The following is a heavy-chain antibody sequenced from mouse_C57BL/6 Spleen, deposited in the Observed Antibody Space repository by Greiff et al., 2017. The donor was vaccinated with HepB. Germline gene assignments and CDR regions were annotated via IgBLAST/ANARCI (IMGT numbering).Heavy chain of an antibody. CDR2: ISDGGSYT. J-gene: IGHJ4*01. CDR3: ARDGKGYYYAMDY. CDR1: GFTFSSYA. Sequence: DVHLVESGGGLVKPGGSLKLSCAASGFTFSSYAMSWVRQTPEKRLEWVATISDGGSYTYYPDNAKNNLYLQMSHLKSEDTAMYYCARDGKGYYYAMDYWGQGTSVTVSS. D-gene: IGHD2-1*01. V-gene: IGHV5-4*01.